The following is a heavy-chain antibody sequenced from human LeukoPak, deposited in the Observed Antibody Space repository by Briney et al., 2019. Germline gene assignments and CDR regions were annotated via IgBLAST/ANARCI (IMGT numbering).Heavy chain of an antibody. D-gene: IGHD3-3*01. Sequence: GGSLRLSCAASGSTFSSYWMSWVRQAPGKGLEWVANIKQDGSEKYHVDSVKGRFTISRDNAKNSLYLQMNSLRAEDTAVYYCARDATTYDFWSGYYSSYFDYWGQGTLVTVSS. CDR3: ARDATTYDFWSGYYSSYFDY. J-gene: IGHJ4*02. CDR1: GSTFSSYW. CDR2: IKQDGSEK. V-gene: IGHV3-7*01.